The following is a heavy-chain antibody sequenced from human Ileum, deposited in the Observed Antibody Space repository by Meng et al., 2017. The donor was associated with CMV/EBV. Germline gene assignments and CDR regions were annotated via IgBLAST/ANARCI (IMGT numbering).Heavy chain of an antibody. V-gene: IGHV4-34*01. CDR3: ARTSKSSRDHDYLWGTYRRNYFFDY. D-gene: IGHD3-16*02. J-gene: IGHJ4*02. CDR1: Y. CDR2: ITHGGST. Sequence: YWNWIRQPPGRGLEWIGEITHGGSTNFHPSLKGRVTISVDTSKNQFSLKMTSVTAADTAVYYCARTSKSSRDHDYLWGTYRRNYFFDYWGQGTLVTSP.